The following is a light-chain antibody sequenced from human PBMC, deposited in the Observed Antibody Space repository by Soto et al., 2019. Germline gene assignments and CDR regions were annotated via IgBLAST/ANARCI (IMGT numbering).Light chain of an antibody. Sequence: QSVLTQPASVSGSPGQSITISCTGTSSDVGSYNFVSWYQQHPGKAPKLMIYEGSKRPSGVSSRFSGSKSGNTASLTISGLQAEDEADYHCCSYAGSATLYVFGTGTKVPVL. CDR2: EGS. CDR1: SSDVGSYNF. J-gene: IGLJ1*01. CDR3: CSYAGSATLYV. V-gene: IGLV2-23*01.